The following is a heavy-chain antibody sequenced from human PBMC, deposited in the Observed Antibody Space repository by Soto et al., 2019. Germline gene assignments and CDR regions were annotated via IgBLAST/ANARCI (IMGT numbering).Heavy chain of an antibody. Sequence: QVQLVQSGAEVKKPGASVKVSCKASGYTFTSYYMHWVRQAPGQGLEWMGIINPSGGSTSYAQKFQGRVTMNRDTSTSTVYMELSSVRSEDTAVYYCARVGDDSSGYYYEEAFDIWGQGTMVTVSS. J-gene: IGHJ3*02. CDR1: GYTFTSYY. D-gene: IGHD3-22*01. CDR3: ARVGDDSSGYYYEEAFDI. V-gene: IGHV1-46*01. CDR2: INPSGGST.